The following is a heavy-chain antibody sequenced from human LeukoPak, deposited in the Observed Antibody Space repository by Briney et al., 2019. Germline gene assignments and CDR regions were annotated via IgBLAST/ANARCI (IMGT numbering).Heavy chain of an antibody. V-gene: IGHV4-30-4*01. CDR1: GGSISSGDYY. Sequence: SETLSLTCTVSGGSISSGDYYWSWIRQPPGKGLEWIGYIYYSGSTYYNPSLKSRVTISVDTSKNQFSLKLSSVTAADTAVYYCARVVGGAAAGQFDYWGQGTLVTVSS. CDR2: IYYSGST. D-gene: IGHD6-13*01. J-gene: IGHJ4*02. CDR3: ARVVGGAAAGQFDY.